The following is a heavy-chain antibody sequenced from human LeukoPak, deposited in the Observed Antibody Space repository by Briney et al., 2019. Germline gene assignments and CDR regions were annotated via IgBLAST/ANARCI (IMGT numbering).Heavy chain of an antibody. CDR1: GYIFTSYA. Sequence: ASVKVSCKASGYIFTSYAISWVRQAPGQGLEWMGGIIPIFGTANYAQKFQGRVTITADKSTSTAYMELSSLRSEDTAVYYCARIHEYRGNYYYYYMDVWGKGTTVTVSS. CDR3: ARIHEYRGNYYYYYMDV. D-gene: IGHD5-18*01. V-gene: IGHV1-69*06. J-gene: IGHJ6*03. CDR2: IIPIFGTA.